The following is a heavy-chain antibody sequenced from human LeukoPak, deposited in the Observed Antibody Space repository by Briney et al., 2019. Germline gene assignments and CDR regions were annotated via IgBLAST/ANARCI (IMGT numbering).Heavy chain of an antibody. CDR3: ARVLYLRGYSYGY. CDR1: GYTFTGYY. V-gene: IGHV1-2*02. Sequence: ASVKVSCKASGYTFTGYYMHWVRQAPGQGLEWMGWINPNSGGTNYAQKFQGRVTMTRDTSISTAYMELSRLRSDDTAVYYRARVLYLRGYSYGYWGQGTLVTVSS. CDR2: INPNSGGT. D-gene: IGHD5-18*01. J-gene: IGHJ4*02.